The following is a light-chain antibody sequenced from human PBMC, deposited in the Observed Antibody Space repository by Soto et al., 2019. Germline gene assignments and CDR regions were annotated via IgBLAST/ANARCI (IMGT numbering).Light chain of an antibody. Sequence: NVLTQSPGTLSLSPGERATLSCRASQSVSSSYLAWYQQKPGQAPRLLIYGASSRATGIPDRFSGSGSGTDFTLTISRLEPEDFAVYYCQQYGSSPLTLGGGTKVEIK. CDR1: QSVSSSY. J-gene: IGKJ4*01. CDR2: GAS. V-gene: IGKV3-20*01. CDR3: QQYGSSPLT.